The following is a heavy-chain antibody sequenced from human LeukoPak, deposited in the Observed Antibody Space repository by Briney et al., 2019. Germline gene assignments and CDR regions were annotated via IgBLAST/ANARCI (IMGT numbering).Heavy chain of an antibody. CDR2: ISYDGSNK. CDR3: AKDADSSGYEDY. D-gene: IGHD3-22*01. CDR1: GVTFSSYS. J-gene: IGHJ4*02. Sequence: GGSLRLSCAASGVTFSSYSMNWVRQAPGKGLGWVAVISYDGSNKYYADSVKGRFTISRDNSKNTLYLQMNSLRAEDTAVYYCAKDADSSGYEDYWGQGTLVTVSS. V-gene: IGHV3-30*18.